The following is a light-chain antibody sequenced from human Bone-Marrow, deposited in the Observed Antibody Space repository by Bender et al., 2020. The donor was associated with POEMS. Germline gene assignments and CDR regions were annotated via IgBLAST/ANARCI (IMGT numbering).Light chain of an antibody. J-gene: IGLJ3*02. V-gene: IGLV3-21*03. Sequence: SYVLTQPPSVSVAPGKTARITCGGNNIGRKSVHWYQQKPGQAPVLVVYDDSDRPSGIPERFSGSKSGTSASLAISGLRSEDEADYYCAAWDDSLSGGVFGGGTKLTVL. CDR2: DDS. CDR3: AAWDDSLSGGV. CDR1: NIGRKS.